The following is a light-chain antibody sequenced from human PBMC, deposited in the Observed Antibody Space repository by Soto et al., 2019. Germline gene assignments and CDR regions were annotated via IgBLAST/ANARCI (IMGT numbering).Light chain of an antibody. Sequence: QSVLTQPPSASGSPGQSVTISCTGTSSDVGGYNYVSWYQQHPGKAPKLMIDEVSKRPSGVPDRFSGYKAGNTASLTVSGLKAEDEAYYYCSSYAGSNVVFGGGTKLTVL. CDR3: SSYAGSNVV. CDR2: EVS. V-gene: IGLV2-8*01. CDR1: SSDVGGYNY. J-gene: IGLJ2*01.